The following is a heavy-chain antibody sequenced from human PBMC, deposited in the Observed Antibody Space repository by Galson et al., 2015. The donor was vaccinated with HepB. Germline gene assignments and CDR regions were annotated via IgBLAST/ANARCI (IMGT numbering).Heavy chain of an antibody. CDR3: ARLNPEYTSSWTFDY. V-gene: IGHV5-10-1*01. D-gene: IGHD6-13*01. Sequence: QSGAEVKKPGESLRISCEGSGYTFTNYWISWIRQMPGKGLEWMGRINPTDSYNNYSPSFQGHVTISADKSISTAYLQWSSLKASDTAMYYCARLNPEYTSSWTFDYWGQGTLVTVSS. CDR2: INPTDSYN. J-gene: IGHJ4*02. CDR1: GYTFTNYW.